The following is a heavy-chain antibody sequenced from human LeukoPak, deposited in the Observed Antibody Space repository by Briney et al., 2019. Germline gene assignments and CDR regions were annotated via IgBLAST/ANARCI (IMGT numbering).Heavy chain of an antibody. V-gene: IGHV3-7*03. CDR1: GFTFSSNW. CDR3: ARAKAFDI. CDR2: IKEDGSEK. J-gene: IGHJ3*02. Sequence: GGSLRLSCAASGFTFSSNWMSWVRQAPGKGLEWVANIKEDGSEKYYVDSVKGRFTISRDNAKNSLYLQMNSLRAEDTALYYCARAKAFDIWGQGTMVTVSS.